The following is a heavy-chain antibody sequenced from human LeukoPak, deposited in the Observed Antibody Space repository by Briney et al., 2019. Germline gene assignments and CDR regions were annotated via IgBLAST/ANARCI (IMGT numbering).Heavy chain of an antibody. V-gene: IGHV3-23*01. J-gene: IGHJ4*02. Sequence: GGSLRLSCAASGFTFSSYAMSWVRQAPGKGLEWVSAISGSGGSTYYADSVKGRFTISRDNSKNTLYLQMNSLRAEDTAVYYCAKDASSSWSRGSARTALLWYFDYWGQGTLVTVSS. CDR2: ISGSGGST. D-gene: IGHD6-13*01. CDR1: GFTFSSYA. CDR3: AKDASSSWSRGSARTALLWYFDY.